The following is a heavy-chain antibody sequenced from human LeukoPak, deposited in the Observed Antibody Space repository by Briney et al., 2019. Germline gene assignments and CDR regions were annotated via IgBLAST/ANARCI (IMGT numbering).Heavy chain of an antibody. J-gene: IGHJ6*03. D-gene: IGHD3-16*01. CDR1: GGSISSGSYY. Sequence: PSETLSLTCTVSGGSISSGSYYWRSIRQPAGKGLEWIGRIYTSGSTNYNPSLKSRVTISVDTSKNQFSLKLSSVTAADTAVYYCAREGARSRNYYYYYMDVWGKGTTVTVSS. CDR2: IYTSGST. CDR3: AREGARSRNYYYYYMDV. V-gene: IGHV4-61*02.